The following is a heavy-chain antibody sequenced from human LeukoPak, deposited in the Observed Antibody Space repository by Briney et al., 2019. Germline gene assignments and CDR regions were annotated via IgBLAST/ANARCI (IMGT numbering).Heavy chain of an antibody. D-gene: IGHD1-26*01. CDR1: GYSFSSYW. Sequence: GESLKISCKGSGYSFSSYWIVWVRQMPGKGLEWMGIIYPGDSDTRYSPSFQGQVTISADKSISTAYLQWSSLKASDTAMYYCARQRSGSYFPDLYDYWGQGTLVTVSS. V-gene: IGHV5-51*01. CDR2: IYPGDSDT. J-gene: IGHJ4*02. CDR3: ARQRSGSYFPDLYDY.